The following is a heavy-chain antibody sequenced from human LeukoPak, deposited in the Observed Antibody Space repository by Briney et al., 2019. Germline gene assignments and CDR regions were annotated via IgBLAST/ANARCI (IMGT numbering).Heavy chain of an antibody. Sequence: GGSLRLSCAASGFTFSSYAMSWVRQAPGKGLEWVSAISGSGGSTYYADSVKGRFTISRDNSKNTLYLQMNSLRAEDTAVYYCATTEGVVVVAATPYMDWGQGTLVTVS. J-gene: IGHJ4*02. CDR2: ISGSGGST. CDR3: ATTEGVVVVAATPYMD. V-gene: IGHV3-23*01. D-gene: IGHD2-15*01. CDR1: GFTFSSYA.